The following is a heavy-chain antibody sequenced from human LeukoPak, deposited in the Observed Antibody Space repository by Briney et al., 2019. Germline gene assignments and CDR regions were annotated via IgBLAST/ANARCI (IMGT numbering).Heavy chain of an antibody. CDR1: GGSFSGYY. CDR2: INHSGST. Sequence: YPSETLSLTCAAYGGSFSGYYWSWIRQPPGKGLEWIGEINHSGSTNYNPSLKSRVTISVDTSKNQFSLKLSSVTAADTAIYYCAKIEKSVPIPSALPDHWGQGILVTVSS. CDR3: AKIEKSVPIPSALPDH. V-gene: IGHV4-34*01. J-gene: IGHJ4*02.